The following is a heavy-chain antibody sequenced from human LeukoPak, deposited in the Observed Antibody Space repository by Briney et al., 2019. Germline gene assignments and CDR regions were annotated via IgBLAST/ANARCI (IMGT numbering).Heavy chain of an antibody. CDR2: IIPIPGIA. CDR1: GGTFSSYA. CDR3: AREYCSGGSCYDCYSD. D-gene: IGHD2-15*01. V-gene: IGHV1-69*04. Sequence: SVKVSCKASGGTFSSYAISWVRQAPGQGLEWMGRIIPIPGIANYAQKFQGRVTITADKSTSTAYMELSSLRSEDTAVYYCAREYCSGGSCYDCYSDWGQGTLVTVSS. J-gene: IGHJ4*02.